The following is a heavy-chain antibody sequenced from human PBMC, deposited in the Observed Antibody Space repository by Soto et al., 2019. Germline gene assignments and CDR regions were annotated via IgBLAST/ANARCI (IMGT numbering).Heavy chain of an antibody. CDR2: IYHSGST. V-gene: IGHV4-38-2*02. Sequence: SETLSLTCAVSGYSISSGYYWGWIRQPPGKGLEWIGSIYHSGSTYYNPSLKSRVTISVDTSKNQFSLKLSSVTAADTAVYYCARDGSGWYGDAFDIWGQGTVVTVSS. D-gene: IGHD6-19*01. CDR3: ARDGSGWYGDAFDI. CDR1: GYSISSGYY. J-gene: IGHJ3*02.